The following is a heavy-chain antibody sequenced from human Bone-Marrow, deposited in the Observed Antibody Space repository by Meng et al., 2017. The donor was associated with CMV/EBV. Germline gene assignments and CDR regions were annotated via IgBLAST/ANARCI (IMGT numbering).Heavy chain of an antibody. D-gene: IGHD2/OR15-2a*01. V-gene: IGHV3-13*01. CDR1: GFTFSSYD. J-gene: IGHJ3*02. CDR3: ARQIEEEYDAFDI. Sequence: GESLKISCAACGFTFSSYDMHWVRQATGKGLEWVSAIGTAGDTYYPGSVKGRFTISRDNSKNTLYLQMNSLRAEDTAVYYCARQIEEEYDAFDIWGQGTMVTVSS. CDR2: IGTAGDT.